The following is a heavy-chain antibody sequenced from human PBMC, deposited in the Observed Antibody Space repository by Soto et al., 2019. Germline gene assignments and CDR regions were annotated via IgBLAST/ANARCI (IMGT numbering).Heavy chain of an antibody. CDR1: DDSINSDKYY. CDR2: IYYRGNA. J-gene: IGHJ4*02. Sequence: QLQLQESGPGLVKPSETLSLTCSVSDDSINSDKYYWGWIRQPPGKGLEWIGSIYYRGNAYYNPSLQPRATMSLDKPKTHFSLKLNSVTAADSAVYFCARLEGLATISYYFDFWGPGALVTVSS. CDR3: ARLEGLATISYYFDF. V-gene: IGHV4-39*01. D-gene: IGHD5-12*01.